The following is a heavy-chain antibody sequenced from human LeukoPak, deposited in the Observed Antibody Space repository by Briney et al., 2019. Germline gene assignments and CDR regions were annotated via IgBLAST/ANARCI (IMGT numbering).Heavy chain of an antibody. Sequence: SETLSLTCTVSGGSINNYYLTWIRRPPGKGLEWIGYIFYTGSTNYNSSLKSRVTISVDTSNNQFSLKLSSVTAADTAVYYCARLAPGMSFDYWGQGTLVTVSS. J-gene: IGHJ4*02. CDR1: GGSINNYY. V-gene: IGHV4-59*01. CDR2: IFYTGST. CDR3: ARLAPGMSFDY.